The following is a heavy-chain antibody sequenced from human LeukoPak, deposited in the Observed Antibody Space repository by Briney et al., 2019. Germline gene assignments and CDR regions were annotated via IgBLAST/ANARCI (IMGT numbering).Heavy chain of an antibody. D-gene: IGHD5-18*01. CDR3: AREVYSYALDALDL. CDR2: ISMDGIQE. J-gene: IGHJ3*01. CDR1: GFTFSYYA. V-gene: IGHV3-30*04. Sequence: GRSLRLSCAASGFTFSYYAMHWVRQPPGTGLEWVAVISMDGIQEYYADSVKGRFSISRDNSKNTLYLQMNSLRSEDTAVYYCAREVYSYALDALDLWGQGTMVTVSS.